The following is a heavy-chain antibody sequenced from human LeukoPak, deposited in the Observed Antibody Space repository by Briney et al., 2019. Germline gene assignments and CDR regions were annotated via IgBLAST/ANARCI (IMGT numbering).Heavy chain of an antibody. V-gene: IGHV5-51*01. CDR3: ARSIPYSIAAAGPLASYYYMDV. CDR2: IYPGGSDT. J-gene: IGHJ6*03. Sequence: GESLKISCKGSGYSFTSYWIGWVRQMPGKGLEWMGIIYPGGSDTRYSPSFQGQVTISADKSISTAYLQWSSLKASDTAMYYCARSIPYSIAAAGPLASYYYMDVWGKGTTVTVSS. D-gene: IGHD6-13*01. CDR1: GYSFTSYW.